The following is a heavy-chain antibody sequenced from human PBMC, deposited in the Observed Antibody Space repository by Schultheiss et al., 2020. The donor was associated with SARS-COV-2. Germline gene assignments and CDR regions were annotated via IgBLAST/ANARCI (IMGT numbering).Heavy chain of an antibody. V-gene: IGHV1-18*01. D-gene: IGHD3-3*01. CDR2: ISAYNGNT. Sequence: ASVKVSCKASGGTFSSYAISWVRQAPGQGLEWMGWISAYNGNTNYAQKLQGRVTMTTDTSTSTAYMELRSLRSDDTAVYYCARDGDYDFWSGYYIAYFDYWGQGTLVTVSS. J-gene: IGHJ4*02. CDR1: GGTFSSYA. CDR3: ARDGDYDFWSGYYIAYFDY.